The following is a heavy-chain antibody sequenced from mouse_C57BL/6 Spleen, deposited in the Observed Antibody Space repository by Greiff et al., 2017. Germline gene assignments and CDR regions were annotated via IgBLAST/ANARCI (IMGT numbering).Heavy chain of an antibody. CDR2: IDPSDSET. D-gene: IGHD2-4*01. CDR3: ARVYYESLYAMDY. Sequence: QVQLKQPGAELVRPGSSVKLSCKASGYTFTSYWMHWVKQRPIQGLEWIGNIDPSDSETHYNQKFKDKATLTVDKSSCTAYMQLSSLTSEDSSVYYCARVYYESLYAMDYWGQGTSVTVSS. J-gene: IGHJ4*01. CDR1: GYTFTSYW. V-gene: IGHV1-52*01.